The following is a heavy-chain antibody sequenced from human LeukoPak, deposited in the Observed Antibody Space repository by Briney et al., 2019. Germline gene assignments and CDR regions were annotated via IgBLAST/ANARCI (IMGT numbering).Heavy chain of an antibody. CDR2: IKQDGSEK. CDR3: ARVTWINYFDY. D-gene: IGHD5-12*01. J-gene: IGHJ4*02. Sequence: GGSLRLSCAASGFTFSSYWMSWVRQAPGKGLEWVANIKQDGSEKYCVDSVKGRFTISRDNAKNSLYLQMNSLRAEDTAVYYCARVTWINYFDYWGQGTLVTVSS. V-gene: IGHV3-7*01. CDR1: GFTFSSYW.